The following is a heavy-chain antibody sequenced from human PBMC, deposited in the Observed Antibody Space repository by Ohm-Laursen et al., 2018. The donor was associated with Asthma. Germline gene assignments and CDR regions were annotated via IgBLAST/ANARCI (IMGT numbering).Heavy chain of an antibody. Sequence: TLSLTCTVSGGSISSSGYYWSWIRQHPGKGLEWIGYIYYSGSTYYNPSLKSRVTISVDTSKNQFSLKLSSVTAADTAVYYCAIYCSGGSCNNRGMDVRGQGTTVTVSS. CDR3: AIYCSGGSCNNRGMDV. J-gene: IGHJ6*02. CDR2: IYYSGST. V-gene: IGHV4-31*03. CDR1: GGSISSSGYY. D-gene: IGHD2-15*01.